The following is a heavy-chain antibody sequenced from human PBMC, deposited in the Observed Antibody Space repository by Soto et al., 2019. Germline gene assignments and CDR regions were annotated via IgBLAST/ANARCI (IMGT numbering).Heavy chain of an antibody. D-gene: IGHD3-3*01. Sequence: GGSRRLSCAASGVTVSTNYVSWVRQAPGKGLEWVSVIYSGGNTYYADSVKGRFTISRDNAKNSLYLQMNSLRAEDTAVYHSARDRYSYSDFWSGSRPYYSYGMDVWGQGTTVTVSS. CDR1: GVTVSTNY. J-gene: IGHJ6*02. CDR2: IYSGGNT. CDR3: ARDRYSYSDFWSGSRPYYSYGMDV. V-gene: IGHV3-53*01.